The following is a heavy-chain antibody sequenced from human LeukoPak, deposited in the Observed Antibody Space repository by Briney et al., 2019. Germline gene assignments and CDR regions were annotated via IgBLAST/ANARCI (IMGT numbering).Heavy chain of an antibody. CDR2: ISGSGGST. D-gene: IGHD3-10*01. CDR1: GFTFSSYA. CDR3: AKGITMVRGVIDY. J-gene: IGHJ4*02. Sequence: GXXLRLSCAASGFTFSSYAMSWVRQAPGKGLEWVSAISGSGGSTYYADSVKGRFTISRDNSKHTLYLQMNSLRAEDTAVYYCAKGITMVRGVIDYWGQGTLVTVSS. V-gene: IGHV3-23*01.